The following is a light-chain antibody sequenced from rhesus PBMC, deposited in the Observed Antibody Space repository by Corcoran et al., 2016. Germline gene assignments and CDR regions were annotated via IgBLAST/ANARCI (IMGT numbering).Light chain of an antibody. CDR2: EVS. J-gene: IGKJ4*01. V-gene: IGKV2-90*01. CDR1: QSLLRTDGYIY. Sequence: DIVMTQTPLSLPVTPGEPASISCRSSQSLLRTDGYIYLDWYLQQPGQSPQLLIDEVSNRVFGVPDRVSGSGSGTDFTLKINRVETEDVGVYYCMQSVEFPLTFGGGTKVEIK. CDR3: MQSVEFPLT.